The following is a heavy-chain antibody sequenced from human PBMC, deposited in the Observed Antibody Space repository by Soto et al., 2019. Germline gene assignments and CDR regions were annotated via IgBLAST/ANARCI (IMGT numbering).Heavy chain of an antibody. CDR3: ARAVAVPADFDY. J-gene: IGHJ4*02. CDR1: GYTFTGSA. D-gene: IGHD6-19*01. CDR2: INAGNGNT. Sequence: QVQLVQSGAEEKKPGASVKVSCKASGYTFTGSAMHWVRQAPGQRLEWMGWINAGNGNTKYSQKFQGRVTITRDTSATTAYMALSSLRSKDTAVYYCARAVAVPADFDYWGQGTLVTVSS. V-gene: IGHV1-3*05.